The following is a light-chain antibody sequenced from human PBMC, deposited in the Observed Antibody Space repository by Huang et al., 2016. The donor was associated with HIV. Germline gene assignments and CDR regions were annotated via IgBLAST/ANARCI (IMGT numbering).Light chain of an antibody. Sequence: EIVLTQSPGTLSLSPGERATLSCRASQSVFSNYLAWYQHKPGQAPRLLIYDASSRATGIPDRFSGSGSGTDFSLTISRLEPEDFALYFCQQYGSSPLTFGGGTKVEIK. CDR2: DAS. CDR3: QQYGSSPLT. V-gene: IGKV3-20*01. CDR1: QSVFSNY. J-gene: IGKJ4*01.